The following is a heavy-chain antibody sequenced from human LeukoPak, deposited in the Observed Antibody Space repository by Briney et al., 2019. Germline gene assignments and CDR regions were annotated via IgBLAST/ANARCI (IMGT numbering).Heavy chain of an antibody. CDR3: ARMTPGDYFQY. Sequence: SETLSLTCTVSRGSISNYYWSWIRQPPGKGLEWIGYIYNSGSTNYNPSLKSRVTTSVDTSKNQFSLKLSSVTAADTAVYYCARMTPGDYFQYWGQGTLVTVSS. CDR1: RGSISNYY. J-gene: IGHJ4*02. CDR2: IYNSGST. V-gene: IGHV4-59*01.